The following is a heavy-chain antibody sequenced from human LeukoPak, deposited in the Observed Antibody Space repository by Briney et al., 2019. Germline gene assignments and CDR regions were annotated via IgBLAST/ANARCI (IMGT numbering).Heavy chain of an antibody. CDR3: ARVMYKGYYYYYMDV. CDR1: GLTIGDYT. V-gene: IGHV3-43*01. D-gene: IGHD1-14*01. J-gene: IGHJ6*03. CDR2: SSRNGVAT. Sequence: GSLRLSCEASGLTIGDYTMHWVRQFPGKGLEWVSLSSRNGVATKYADSVKGRFIVSRDNSKNSLYLQMNSLRAEDTAVYYCARVMYKGYYYYYMDVWGKGTTVTVSS.